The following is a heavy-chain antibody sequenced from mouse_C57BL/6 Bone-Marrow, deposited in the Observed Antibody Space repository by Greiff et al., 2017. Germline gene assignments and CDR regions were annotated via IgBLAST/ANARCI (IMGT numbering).Heavy chain of an antibody. CDR1: GYTFTSYW. CDR3: AWPEGAPYGSSPWFAY. V-gene: IGHV1-53*01. D-gene: IGHD1-1*01. Sequence: QVQLQQPGTELVKPGASVKLSCKASGYTFTSYWMHWVKQRPGQGLEWIGNINPSNGGTNYNEKFKSKATLTVDKSSSTAYMQLSSLTSEDSAVYYCAWPEGAPYGSSPWFAYWGQGTLVTVSA. CDR2: INPSNGGT. J-gene: IGHJ3*01.